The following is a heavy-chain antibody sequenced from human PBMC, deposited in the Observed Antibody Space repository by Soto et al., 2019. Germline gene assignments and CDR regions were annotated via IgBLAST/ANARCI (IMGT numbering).Heavy chain of an antibody. V-gene: IGHV4-30-4*01. CDR1: GGSISSGDYY. D-gene: IGHD3-9*01. Sequence: SETLSLTCTVSGGSISSGDYYWSWIRQPPGKGLEWIGYIYYSGSTYYNPSLKSRVTISVDTSKNQFSLKLSSVTAADTAVYYCARVENPRYDILTGYFDYWGQGTLVTVSS. J-gene: IGHJ4*02. CDR3: ARVENPRYDILTGYFDY. CDR2: IYYSGST.